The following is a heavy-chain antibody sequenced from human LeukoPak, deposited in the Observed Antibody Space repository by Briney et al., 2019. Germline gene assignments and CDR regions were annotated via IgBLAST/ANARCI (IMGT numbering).Heavy chain of an antibody. J-gene: IGHJ4*02. CDR2: ISYDGSNK. V-gene: IGHV3-30-3*01. CDR1: GFTFSSYA. D-gene: IGHD2-2*01. CDR3: AREVVCSSTSCYLGEVDY. Sequence: GGSLRLSSAASGFTFSSYAMHWVRQAPGKGLEWVAVISYDGSNKYYADSVKGRFTISRDNSKNTLYLQMNSLRAEDTAVYYCAREVVCSSTSCYLGEVDYWGQGTLVTVSS.